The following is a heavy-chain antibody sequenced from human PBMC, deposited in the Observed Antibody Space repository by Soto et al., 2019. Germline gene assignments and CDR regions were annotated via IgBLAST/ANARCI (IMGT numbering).Heavy chain of an antibody. CDR1: GYTFSRYG. J-gene: IGHJ6*02. CDR2: VSGYNGDT. D-gene: IGHD2-8*01. Sequence: QGQLLQSGPEVKKPGASVKVSCKASGYTFSRYGISWVRQAPGQGIEWMGWVSGYNGDTKYAQKVQGIVTMTVDTSTYTAYMELRSLTSDDTAKYYCAKNGQPPYDYDGMDVWGQGTTVTVSS. V-gene: IGHV1-18*01. CDR3: AKNGQPPYDYDGMDV.